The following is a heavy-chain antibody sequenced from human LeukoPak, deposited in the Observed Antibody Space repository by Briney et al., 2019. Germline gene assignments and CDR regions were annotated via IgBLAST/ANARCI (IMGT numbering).Heavy chain of an antibody. J-gene: IGHJ4*02. Sequence: GGSLRLSCAASGFSFTNAWMSWVRQAPGKGLEWVGRIKSKTDGGTTDHAAPVKGRFTISRDDSQNTLYLQMNSLKTEDTAVYYCTTDLTVRPDYWGQGTLVTVSS. D-gene: IGHD1-20*01. CDR2: IKSKTDGGTT. CDR3: TTDLTVRPDY. CDR1: GFSFTNAW. V-gene: IGHV3-15*01.